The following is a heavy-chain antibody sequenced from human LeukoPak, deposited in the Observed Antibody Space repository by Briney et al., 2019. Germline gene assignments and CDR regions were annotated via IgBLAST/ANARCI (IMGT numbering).Heavy chain of an antibody. V-gene: IGHV1-69*05. D-gene: IGHD2-15*01. Sequence: SVKVSCKASGGTFSSYAISWVRQAPGQGLEWMGRIIPIFGTADYAQKFQGRVTITTDESTSTAYMELSSLRSEDTAVYYCAPTWGGGSRYFDLWGRGTLVTVSS. J-gene: IGHJ2*01. CDR3: APTWGGGSRYFDL. CDR1: GGTFSSYA. CDR2: IIPIFGTA.